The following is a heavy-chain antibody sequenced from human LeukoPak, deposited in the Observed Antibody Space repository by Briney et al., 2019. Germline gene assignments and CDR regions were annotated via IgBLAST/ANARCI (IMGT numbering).Heavy chain of an antibody. V-gene: IGHV1-8*02. Sequence: ASVKVSCKASGGTFSSYAISWVRQATGQGLEWMGWMNPNSGNTGYAQKFQGRVTMTRNTSISTAYMELSSLISEDTAVYYCARMNYYDSSGKNWFDPWGQGTLVTVSS. D-gene: IGHD3-22*01. CDR1: GGTFSSYA. CDR2: MNPNSGNT. J-gene: IGHJ5*02. CDR3: ARMNYYDSSGKNWFDP.